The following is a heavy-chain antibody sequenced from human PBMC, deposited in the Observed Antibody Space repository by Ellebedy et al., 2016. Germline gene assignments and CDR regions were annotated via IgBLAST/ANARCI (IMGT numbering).Heavy chain of an antibody. J-gene: IGHJ4*02. CDR1: GFTFSSYS. Sequence: GESLKISCAASGFTFSSYSMNWVRQAPGKGLEWVSYISSSSSIIYYADSVKGRFTISRDNAKNSLYLQMNSLRAEDTAVYYCARVTTVTTKLVVSFYFDYWGQGTLVTVSS. V-gene: IGHV3-48*04. CDR3: ARVTTVTTKLVVSFYFDY. D-gene: IGHD4-17*01. CDR2: ISSSSSII.